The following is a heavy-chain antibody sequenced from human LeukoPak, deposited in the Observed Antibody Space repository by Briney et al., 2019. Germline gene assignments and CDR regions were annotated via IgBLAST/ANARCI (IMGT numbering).Heavy chain of an antibody. J-gene: IGHJ4*02. CDR2: IRYDGSNK. V-gene: IGHV3-30*02. CDR3: AKVGASHFDY. D-gene: IGHD1-26*01. CDR1: GFTFSSYG. Sequence: GGSLRLSCAASGFTFSSYGMHWVRQAPGKGLEWVAFIRYDGSNKYYADSVKGRFTISRDNSKNTLYLQMNSLRDEDTAVYYCAKVGASHFDYWGQGTLVTVSS.